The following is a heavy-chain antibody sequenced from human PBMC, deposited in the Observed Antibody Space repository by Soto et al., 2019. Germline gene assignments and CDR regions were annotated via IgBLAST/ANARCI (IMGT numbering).Heavy chain of an antibody. CDR1: GYSFTRYG. V-gene: IGHV1-18*01. J-gene: IGHJ6*02. CDR3: AMVDVYVTPSPQDV. CDR2: INAYNGNT. D-gene: IGHD3-16*01. Sequence: QVQLVKSGAEVKNPGASVKVSCKASGYSFTRYGIGWARQAPGQGLEWMGWINAYNGNTNYAQNLQGRHTLTTDTSTTTAYMELRSLRSNDTAIYYCAMVDVYVTPSPQDVWGQGTTVTVSS.